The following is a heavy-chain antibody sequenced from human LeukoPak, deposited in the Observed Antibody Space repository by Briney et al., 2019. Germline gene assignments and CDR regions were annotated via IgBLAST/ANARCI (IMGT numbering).Heavy chain of an antibody. V-gene: IGHV4-34*01. D-gene: IGHD2-2*02. Sequence: SETLSLTCAVYGGSFSGYYWSWIRQPPGKGLEWIGEINHSGSTNYNPSLKSRVTISVDTSKNQFSLKLSSVTAGNTAVYYCARGRSRYCSSTSCYTWQDYYYYMDVWSKGTTVTVSS. CDR3: ARGRSRYCSSTSCYTWQDYYYYMDV. CDR1: GGSFSGYY. CDR2: INHSGST. J-gene: IGHJ6*03.